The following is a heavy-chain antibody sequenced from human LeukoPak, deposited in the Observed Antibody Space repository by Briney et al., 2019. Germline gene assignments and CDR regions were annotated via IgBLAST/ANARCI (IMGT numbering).Heavy chain of an antibody. Sequence: PGGSLRLSCAASGFTFSDHYMSWIRQAPGKGLEWVSYISHTGTTMYYADSVKGRFTLSRDNAKNSLYLQMNSLRAEGTAVYYCARADYYDSSGHDYWGQGTLVTVSS. CDR1: GFTFSDHY. J-gene: IGHJ4*02. D-gene: IGHD3-22*01. CDR2: ISHTGTTM. CDR3: ARADYYDSSGHDY. V-gene: IGHV3-11*04.